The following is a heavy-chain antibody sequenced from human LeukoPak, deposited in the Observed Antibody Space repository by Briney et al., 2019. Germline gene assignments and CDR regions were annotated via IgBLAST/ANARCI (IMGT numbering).Heavy chain of an antibody. V-gene: IGHV3-30*04. CDR3: ARGITMNY. CDR1: GFTFSSYA. CDR2: ISYDGSNK. D-gene: IGHD3-22*01. Sequence: GGSLRLSCAASGFTFSSYAMHWVRQAPGKGLEWVAVISYDGSNKYYADSVKGRFTISRDNSKNTLYLQMNSLRAEDTAVYYCARGITMNYWGQGTLVTVSS. J-gene: IGHJ4*02.